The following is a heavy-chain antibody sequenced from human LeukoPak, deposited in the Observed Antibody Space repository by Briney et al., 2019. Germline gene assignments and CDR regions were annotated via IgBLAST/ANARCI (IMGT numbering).Heavy chain of an antibody. V-gene: IGHV3-7*01. J-gene: IGHJ4*02. CDR2: IKQDGSEK. CDR3: VRLFGGVTTFDY. D-gene: IGHD4-17*01. Sequence: GGSLRLSCAASGFTFSSYWMSWVRQAPGRGLEWVANIKQDGSEKYYVDSVEGRFTISRDNAKNSLYLQVNSLRVDDTAVYYCVRLFGGVTTFDYWGQGTLVTVSS. CDR1: GFTFSSYW.